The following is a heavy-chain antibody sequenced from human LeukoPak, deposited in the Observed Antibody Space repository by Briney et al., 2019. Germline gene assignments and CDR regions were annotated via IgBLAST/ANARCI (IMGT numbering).Heavy chain of an antibody. J-gene: IGHJ4*02. CDR1: GFTFSSYW. CDR3: ARDQYSSYFDY. Sequence: GGSLRLSCAASGFTFSSYWMSWVRQAPGKGLEWVANIKQDGSEKYYVDSVKGRFTISRDNAKNSLYLQMNSLRAEDTALYYCARDQYSSYFDYWGQGTLVTVSS. V-gene: IGHV3-7*03. D-gene: IGHD6-19*01. CDR2: IKQDGSEK.